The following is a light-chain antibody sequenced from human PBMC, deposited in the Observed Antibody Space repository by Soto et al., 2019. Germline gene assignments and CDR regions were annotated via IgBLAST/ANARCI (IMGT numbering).Light chain of an antibody. CDR1: QSVSTNY. Sequence: EILLTQSPCTLALSPGERATLSCRASQSVSTNYLAWYQQKPGQAPWLLIYGAFNRAGGVPDSFSGSVSGTDFTLTISRLEPEDFAVYYCQQYGSSPRTFGQGTKVE. V-gene: IGKV3-20*01. CDR2: GAF. CDR3: QQYGSSPRT. J-gene: IGKJ1*01.